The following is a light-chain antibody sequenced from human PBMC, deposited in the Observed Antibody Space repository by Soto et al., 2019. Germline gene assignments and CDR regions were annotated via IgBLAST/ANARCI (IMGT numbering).Light chain of an antibody. CDR1: SYDVGGYNF. J-gene: IGLJ2*01. V-gene: IGLV2-14*01. CDR2: EVS. CDR3: SSYTSGSTLVV. Sequence: QPVLTQPASVSGSPGQSITISCTGTSYDVGGYNFVSWYQQHPGKAPKLMIYEVSHRPSGVSNRFSGSKSGNTASLTISGLQAEDEADYYCSSYTSGSTLVVFGGGTKLTVL.